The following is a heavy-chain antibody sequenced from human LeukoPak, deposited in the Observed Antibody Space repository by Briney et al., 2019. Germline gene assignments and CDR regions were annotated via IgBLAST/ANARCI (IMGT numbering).Heavy chain of an antibody. CDR1: GFIFGAYW. V-gene: IGHV3-74*01. J-gene: IGHJ4*01. CDR3: ARSQFGN. Sequence: GGSLRLSCEASGFIFGAYWMLWVRQAPGKGLVWVSRIDGDGSTTTYADSVKGRFTISRDNAKNTLYLQMNSLRAEDTAVYYCARSQFGNWGQGTLVTVSS. CDR2: IDGDGSTT.